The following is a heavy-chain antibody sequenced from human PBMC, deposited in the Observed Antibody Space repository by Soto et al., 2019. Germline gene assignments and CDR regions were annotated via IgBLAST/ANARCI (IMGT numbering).Heavy chain of an antibody. J-gene: IGHJ4*02. CDR3: ASSGYSGYDYDY. D-gene: IGHD5-12*01. CDR2: IYYSGST. CDR1: GGSISSYY. V-gene: IGHV4-59*01. Sequence: SETLSLTCTVSGGSISSYYWSWIRQPPGKGLEWIGYIYYSGSTNYNPSLKSRVTISVDTSKNQFSLKLSSVTAADTAVYYCASSGYSGYDYDYWGQGTLVTVSS.